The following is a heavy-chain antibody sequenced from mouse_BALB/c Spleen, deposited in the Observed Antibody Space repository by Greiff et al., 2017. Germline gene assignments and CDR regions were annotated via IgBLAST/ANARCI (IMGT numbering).Heavy chain of an antibody. D-gene: IGHD1-1*01. CDR1: GYSITSGYY. V-gene: IGHV3-6*02. Sequence: EVKLQESGPGLVKPSQSLSLTCSVTGYSITSGYYWNWIRQFPGNKLEWMGYISFDGSNNYNPSLKNRISITRDTSKNQFFLKLNSVTTEDTATYYCATIYYYGSSYHWYFDVWGAGTTVTVSS. J-gene: IGHJ1*01. CDR3: ATIYYYGSSYHWYFDV. CDR2: ISFDGSN.